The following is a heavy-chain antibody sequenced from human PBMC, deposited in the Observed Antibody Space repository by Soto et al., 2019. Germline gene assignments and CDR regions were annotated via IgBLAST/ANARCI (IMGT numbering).Heavy chain of an antibody. V-gene: IGHV4-4*07. CDR3: ARGMTPPGAPAWYYFDS. CDR2: FSLSGTI. CDR1: VASITCTSS. D-gene: IGHD2-8*02. J-gene: IGHJ4*02. Sequence: PSEPLALPCTVSVASITCTSSCSCIRQPALKGLELIVRFSLSGTINYNPSLRSRVTMSADVSKNQFSLRLTSVTAADTALYYCARGMTPPGAPAWYYFDSWGQGTLVTVSS.